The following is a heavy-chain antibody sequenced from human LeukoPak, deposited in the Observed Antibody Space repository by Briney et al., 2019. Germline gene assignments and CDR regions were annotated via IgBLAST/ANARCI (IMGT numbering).Heavy chain of an antibody. CDR3: ARVTDHDAFDI. J-gene: IGHJ3*02. CDR2: IYSGGST. Sequence: GGSLSLSCAASGFTFSSYEMNWVRQAPGKGLGWVSVIYSGGSTYYADSVKGRFTISRDNSKNTLYLQMNSLRAEDTAVYYCARVTDHDAFDIWGQGTMVTVSS. V-gene: IGHV3-66*01. CDR1: GFTFSSYE. D-gene: IGHD4-11*01.